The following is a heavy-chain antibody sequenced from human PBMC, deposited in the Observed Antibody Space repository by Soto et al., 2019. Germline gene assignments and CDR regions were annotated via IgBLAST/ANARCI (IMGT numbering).Heavy chain of an antibody. CDR1: GGSISSYY. V-gene: IGHV4-59*01. J-gene: IGHJ5*02. CDR3: AREVDYYDPNWFDP. D-gene: IGHD3-22*01. CDR2: IYYSGST. Sequence: SETLSLTCTVSGGSISSYYWSWIRQPPGKGLEWIGYIYYSGSTNYNPSLKSRVTISVDTSKNQFSLKLSSVTAADTAVYYCAREVDYYDPNWFDPWGQGTLVTVSS.